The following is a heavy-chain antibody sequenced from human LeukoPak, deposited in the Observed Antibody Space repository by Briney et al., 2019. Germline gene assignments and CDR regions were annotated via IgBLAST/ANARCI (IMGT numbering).Heavy chain of an antibody. D-gene: IGHD3-22*01. CDR1: GFTFSSYG. CDR3: ARDQWVYRRSLLRPALDY. J-gene: IGHJ4*02. CDR2: IWYDGSNK. V-gene: IGHV3-33*01. Sequence: GRSLRLSCAASGFTFSSYGMHWVRQAPGKGLEWVAVIWYDGSNKYYADSVKGRFTISRDNSKNTLYLQMNSLRAEDTAVYYCARDQWVYRRSLLRPALDYWGQGTLVTVSS.